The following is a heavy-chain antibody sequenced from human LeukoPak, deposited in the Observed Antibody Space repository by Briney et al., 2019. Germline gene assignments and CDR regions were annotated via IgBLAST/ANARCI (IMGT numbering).Heavy chain of an antibody. Sequence: PSETLSLTCAVYGGSFSGYYWSWIRQPPGKGLEWIGEINHSGSTNYNPSLKGRVTISVDTSKNQFSLKLSSVTAADTAVYYCARGRGYSSGWFYFDYWGQGTLVAVSS. CDR3: ARGRGYSSGWFYFDY. CDR2: INHSGST. D-gene: IGHD6-19*01. J-gene: IGHJ4*02. V-gene: IGHV4-34*01. CDR1: GGSFSGYY.